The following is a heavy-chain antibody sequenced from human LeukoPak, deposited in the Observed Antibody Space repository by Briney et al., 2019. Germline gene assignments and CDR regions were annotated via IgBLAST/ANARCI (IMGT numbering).Heavy chain of an antibody. CDR1: GFTFSSYA. CDR3: AKAPRGTAMAHFDY. Sequence: GGSLSDSCAASGFTFSSYAMSWVRQAPGKGLEWVSAISGSGGSTYYADSGTGRFTISRDNSKNTLYLQVNSLRAEDTAVYYCAKAPRGTAMAHFDYWGQGTVPTVSS. V-gene: IGHV3-23*01. CDR2: ISGSGGST. J-gene: IGHJ4*02. D-gene: IGHD5-18*01.